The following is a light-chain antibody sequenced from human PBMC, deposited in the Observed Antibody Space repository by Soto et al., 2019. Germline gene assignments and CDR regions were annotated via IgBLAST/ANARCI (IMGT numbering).Light chain of an antibody. Sequence: DIQLTQSPSFVSASIGDRVTITCRASQDIRSYLTWYQQKPGSAPKLLIYAASTVQSGVPSRFSGSGSGTEFTLTISSLQPEDFVTYYCQQLNTSPWTFGQGSKVDFK. CDR2: AAS. CDR3: QQLNTSPWT. V-gene: IGKV1-9*01. J-gene: IGKJ1*01. CDR1: QDIRSY.